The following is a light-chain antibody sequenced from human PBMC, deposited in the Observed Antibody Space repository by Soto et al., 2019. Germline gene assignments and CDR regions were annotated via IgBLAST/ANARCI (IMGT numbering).Light chain of an antibody. V-gene: IGKV3-15*01. J-gene: IGKJ1*01. CDR3: QQYNNWPRT. CDR1: QGAGSN. Sequence: IVMTQSPATLSVSPGGRATLSCRSRQGAGSNLAWYQKKPGQAPRHHTYGASTRATGIPARFSGSGYGTEFTLTISSLPSEDFAVYYCQQYNNWPRTFGQGTKVDIK. CDR2: GAS.